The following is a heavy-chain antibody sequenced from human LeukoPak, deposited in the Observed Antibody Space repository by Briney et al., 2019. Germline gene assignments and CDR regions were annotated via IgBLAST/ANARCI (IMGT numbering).Heavy chain of an antibody. CDR1: GYTFTSYG. CDR3: ARGRLRGYSYGGFDP. V-gene: IGHV1-18*01. CDR2: ISAYNGNT. Sequence: ASVKVSCKASGYTFTSYGISWVRQAPGQGLEWVGWISAYNGNTNYAQKLQGRVTMTTDTSTSTAYMELRSLRSDDTAVYYCARGRLRGYSYGGFDPWGQGTLVTVSS. J-gene: IGHJ5*02. D-gene: IGHD5-18*01.